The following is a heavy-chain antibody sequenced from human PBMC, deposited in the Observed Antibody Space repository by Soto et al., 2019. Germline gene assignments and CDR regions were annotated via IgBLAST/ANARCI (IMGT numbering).Heavy chain of an antibody. CDR1: GYSFTSLD. Sequence: ASVKVSCKASGYSFTSLDINWVRQTTGQGLEWMGWMQPSSGRTGYAQKFQGRVTMTRDTSINTAYMELSSLTSDDTAFYYCARGATAGVHXWGQVTLVTVSX. D-gene: IGHD3-10*01. V-gene: IGHV1-8*01. J-gene: IGHJ4*02. CDR3: ARGATAGVHX. CDR2: MQPSSGRT.